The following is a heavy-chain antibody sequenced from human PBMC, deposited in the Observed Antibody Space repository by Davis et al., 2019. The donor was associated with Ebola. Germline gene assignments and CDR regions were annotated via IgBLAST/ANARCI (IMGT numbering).Heavy chain of an antibody. V-gene: IGHV5-10-1*01. CDR2: IDPSDSYT. CDR1: GYSFTSYW. Sequence: GGSLRLSCKGSGYSFTSYWISWVRQMPGKGLEWMGRIDPSDSYTNYSPSFQGHVTISADKSISTAYLQWSSLKASDTAMYYCARQRYSYDNYYYYGMDVWGQGTTVTVSS. J-gene: IGHJ6*02. D-gene: IGHD5-18*01. CDR3: ARQRYSYDNYYYYGMDV.